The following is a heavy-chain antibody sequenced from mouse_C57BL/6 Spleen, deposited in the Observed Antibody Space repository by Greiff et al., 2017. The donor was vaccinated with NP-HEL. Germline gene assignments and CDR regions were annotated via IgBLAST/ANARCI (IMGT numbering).Heavy chain of an antibody. Sequence: EVQLQQSGAELVRPGASVKLSCTASGFNIQDYYMHWVKQRPEQGLEWIGRIDPEDGDTESAPKFQGKATMTVDTSSNTAYLQLSSLTSEDTAVYYCTTTGNPYYFDHWGQGTALTVSS. V-gene: IGHV14-1*01. D-gene: IGHD2-1*01. CDR1: GFNIQDYY. CDR3: TTTGNPYYFDH. J-gene: IGHJ2*01. CDR2: IDPEDGDT.